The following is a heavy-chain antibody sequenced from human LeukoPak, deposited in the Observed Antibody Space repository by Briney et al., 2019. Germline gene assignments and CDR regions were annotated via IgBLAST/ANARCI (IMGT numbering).Heavy chain of an antibody. D-gene: IGHD3-10*01. CDR2: IYNSVTT. J-gene: IGHJ5*02. CDR3: ARGHDYYRSGRQSYFDP. V-gene: IGHV4-59*01. CDR1: GDSISTYY. Sequence: SETLSLTCSVSGDSISTYYWTWIRQSPGKGLEWIGYIYNSVTTNYNPSLESRVTISVDMSTNQFSLKLTSVTAADTAVYYCARGHDYYRSGRQSYFDPWGQGTLATVSS.